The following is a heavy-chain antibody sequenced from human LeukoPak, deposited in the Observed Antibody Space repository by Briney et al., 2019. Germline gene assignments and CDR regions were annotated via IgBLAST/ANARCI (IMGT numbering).Heavy chain of an antibody. CDR2: ISTSGSTT. Sequence: PGGSLRLSCAASGFTFSDYEINWVRQAPGKGLEWVSCISTSGSTTYYADSVKGRFTISRDNAKNSHFLQMNTLTAEDTAVYYCARGALHVFDFWGQGTPVTVSS. CDR1: GFTFSDYE. V-gene: IGHV3-48*03. CDR3: ARGALHVFDF. J-gene: IGHJ4*02. D-gene: IGHD3-10*02.